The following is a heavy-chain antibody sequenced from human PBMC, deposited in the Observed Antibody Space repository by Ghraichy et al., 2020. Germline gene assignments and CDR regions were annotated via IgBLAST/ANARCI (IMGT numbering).Heavy chain of an antibody. V-gene: IGHV3-30*02. CDR2: ILYEGSNK. Sequence: GGSLRLSCAASGFTFSTYGMHWVRQAPGKGLEWVAIILYEGSNKYYADSVKGRFTISRDNSKNTLYLQMNSLRAEDTAVYYCAKDLSAGVAPEALDYWGQGTLVTVSS. J-gene: IGHJ4*02. D-gene: IGHD3-3*01. CDR3: AKDLSAGVAPEALDY. CDR1: GFTFSTYG.